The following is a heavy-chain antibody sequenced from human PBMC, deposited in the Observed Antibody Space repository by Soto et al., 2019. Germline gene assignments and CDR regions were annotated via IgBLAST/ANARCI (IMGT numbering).Heavy chain of an antibody. D-gene: IGHD6-13*01. V-gene: IGHV4-34*01. CDR3: ARGSGIAAAGRGSFDY. CDR1: GGSFSCYY. CDR2: INHSGST. Sequence: PSETLSLTCAVYGGSFSCYYWSWIRQPPGKGLEWIGEINHSGSTNYNPSLKSRVTISVDTSKNQFSLKLSSVTAADTAVYYCARGSGIAAAGRGSFDYWGQGTLVTVSS. J-gene: IGHJ4*02.